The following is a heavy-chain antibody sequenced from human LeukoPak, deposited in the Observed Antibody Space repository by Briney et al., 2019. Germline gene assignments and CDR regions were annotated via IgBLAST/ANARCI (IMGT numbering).Heavy chain of an antibody. V-gene: IGHV3-30-3*01. D-gene: IGHD3-3*01. J-gene: IGHJ4*02. CDR1: GFTFTSYA. CDR3: ARDGGAD. CDR2: ISYDENNK. Sequence: PGGSLRLSCAASGFTFTSYAMHWVRQAPGKGLEWVAVISYDENNKDYADSVKGRFTISRDNSKDTLYLQMNSLTPEDTAVYYCARDGGADWGQGTLVTVSS.